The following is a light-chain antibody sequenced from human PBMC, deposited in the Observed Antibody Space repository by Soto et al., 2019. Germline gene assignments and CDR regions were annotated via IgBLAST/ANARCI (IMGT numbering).Light chain of an antibody. CDR2: GAS. Sequence: DIQMTQSPSSLSASVGDRVTITCRASQSITSYLNWYQHKPGKAPKLLIYGASTLRSGVPSTFSGSGSGTDFTLTISSLQPEDFATYYCQQCHSSPFTFGPGTKVEIK. CDR1: QSITSY. J-gene: IGKJ3*01. CDR3: QQCHSSPFT. V-gene: IGKV1-39*01.